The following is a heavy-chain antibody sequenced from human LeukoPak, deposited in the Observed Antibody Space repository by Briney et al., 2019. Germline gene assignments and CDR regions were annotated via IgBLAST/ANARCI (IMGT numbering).Heavy chain of an antibody. D-gene: IGHD3-3*01. CDR3: ARLRFLEWFDY. CDR1: GGSFSGYY. Sequence: SSETLCLTCAVYGGSFSGYYWSWIRQPPGKGLEWIGEINHSGSTNYNPSLKSRVTISVDTSKNQFSLKLSSVTAADTAVYYCARLRFLEWFDYWGQGTLVTVSS. V-gene: IGHV4-34*01. J-gene: IGHJ4*02. CDR2: INHSGST.